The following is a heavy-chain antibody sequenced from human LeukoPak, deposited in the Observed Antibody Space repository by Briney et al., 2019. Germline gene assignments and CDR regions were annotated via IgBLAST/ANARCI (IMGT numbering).Heavy chain of an antibody. CDR1: GFTFNIYT. D-gene: IGHD6-19*01. V-gene: IGHV3-30*18. J-gene: IGHJ4*02. Sequence: GGSLRLSCAASGFTFNIYTMNWVRQAPGKGLEWVAVISYDGSNKYYADSVKGRFTISRDNSKNTLYLQMNSLRAEDTAVYYCEKFRHKGGGGWFFWGQGTLVTVPS. CDR3: EKFRHKGGGGWFF. CDR2: ISYDGSNK.